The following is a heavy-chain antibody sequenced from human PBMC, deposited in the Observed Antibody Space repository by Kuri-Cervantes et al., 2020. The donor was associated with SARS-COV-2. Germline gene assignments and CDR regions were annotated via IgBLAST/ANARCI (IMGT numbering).Heavy chain of an antibody. CDR1: GGSISSSSYY. J-gene: IGHJ5*02. Sequence: SETLSLTCTVSGGSISSSSYYWGWIRQPPGKGLEWTGSIYYKGNTYYNPSLKSRVTISVDTSKNQFSLKLSSVTAADTAVYYCARRGGSYYFWFDPWGQGTLVTVSS. D-gene: IGHD1-26*01. CDR3: ARRGGSYYFWFDP. V-gene: IGHV4-39*01. CDR2: IYYKGNT.